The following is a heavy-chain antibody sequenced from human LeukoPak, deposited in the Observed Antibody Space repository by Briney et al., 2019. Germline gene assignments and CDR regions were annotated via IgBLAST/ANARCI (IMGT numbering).Heavy chain of an antibody. J-gene: IGHJ4*02. Sequence: GGSLRLSCAASGFTVGNSYMTWVRQAPGKGLDWVSLIYSDGTTYYADSVKGRFIISRDNSMNTLYLQMNSLRAEDTAVYYCARDGVEQQPVHYFDYWGQGALVTVSS. V-gene: IGHV3-53*01. D-gene: IGHD3-3*01. CDR1: GFTVGNSY. CDR3: ARDGVEQQPVHYFDY. CDR2: IYSDGTT.